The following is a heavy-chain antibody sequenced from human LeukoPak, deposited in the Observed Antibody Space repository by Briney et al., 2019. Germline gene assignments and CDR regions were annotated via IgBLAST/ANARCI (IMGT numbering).Heavy chain of an antibody. D-gene: IGHD1-26*01. CDR2: ISNSGSPI. J-gene: IGHJ4*02. Sequence: PGGSLRLSCATSGFIFSGCEMAWGRQTPGMGLELISYISNSGSPIKYGDAVKGRFTISRDNSKNSVYLQMNSLSAEDTALYFCAGGPQYGGSFAYWGQGTLVTVSS. CDR1: GFIFSGCE. CDR3: AGGPQYGGSFAY. V-gene: IGHV3-48*03.